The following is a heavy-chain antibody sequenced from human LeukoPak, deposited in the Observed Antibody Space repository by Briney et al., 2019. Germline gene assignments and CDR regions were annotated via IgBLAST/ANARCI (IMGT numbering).Heavy chain of an antibody. J-gene: IGHJ4*02. CDR1: GFTFSSYA. Sequence: GRSLRLSCAASGFTFSSYAMHWVRQAPGKGLEWVAVISHDGSNKYYADSVKGRFTISRDNSKNTLYLQMNSLRAEDTAVYYCARDPQGGTMIVVVPPDYWGQGTLVTVSS. CDR3: ARDPQGGTMIVVVPPDY. CDR2: ISHDGSNK. V-gene: IGHV3-30-3*01. D-gene: IGHD3-22*01.